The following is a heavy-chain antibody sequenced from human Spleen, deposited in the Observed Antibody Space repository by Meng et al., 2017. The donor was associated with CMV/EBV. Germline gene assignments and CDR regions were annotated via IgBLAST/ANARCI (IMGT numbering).Heavy chain of an antibody. CDR1: GHTYTDYY. J-gene: IGHJ6*02. CDR3: TSDRDAYMASYYYYGMDV. D-gene: IGHD5-24*01. Sequence: ASVNVSCQYSGHTYTDYYMHWVRQAPGQGLEWMGWINPNCGVTNYAQKLQGRVTMTRDTSITTAYIDLTRLTSDDTAVYYSTSDRDAYMASYYYYGMDVWGQGTTVTVSS. CDR2: INPNCGVT. V-gene: IGHV1-2*02.